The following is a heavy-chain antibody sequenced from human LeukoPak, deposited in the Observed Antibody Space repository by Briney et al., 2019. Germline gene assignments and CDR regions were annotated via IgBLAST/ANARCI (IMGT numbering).Heavy chain of an antibody. J-gene: IGHJ4*02. CDR2: IYHSGST. CDR3: ASPSSSSSTYDY. D-gene: IGHD6-6*01. CDR1: GGSFSAYY. V-gene: IGHV4-34*01. Sequence: SETLSLTCAVYGGSFSAYYWGWIRQPPGKGLEWIGSIYHSGSTYYNPSLKSRLTISVDTSKNQFSLRLTSVTAADTAIYYCASPSSSSSTYDYWGQGTLVTVSS.